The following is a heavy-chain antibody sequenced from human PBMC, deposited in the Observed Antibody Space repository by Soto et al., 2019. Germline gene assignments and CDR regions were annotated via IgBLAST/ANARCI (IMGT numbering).Heavy chain of an antibody. Sequence: QLQLVQSGGEVKKPGASVRVSCEAYGYPFIKYGISWIRQAPGQGLEWMGWIKPDNGNTDYAQKFQGRVTMTTDTSSNTAYMELRSLRSDDTAVYYCATSYDSGFDPWGQGTLVSVSS. CDR1: GYPFIKYG. D-gene: IGHD5-12*01. V-gene: IGHV1-18*04. CDR2: IKPDNGNT. J-gene: IGHJ5*02. CDR3: ATSYDSGFDP.